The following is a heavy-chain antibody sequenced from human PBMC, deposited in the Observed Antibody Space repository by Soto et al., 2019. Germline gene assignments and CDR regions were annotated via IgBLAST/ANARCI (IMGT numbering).Heavy chain of an antibody. CDR1: GFTFSSYG. CDR3: ARPTPDMAIVN. V-gene: IGHV3-33*01. J-gene: IGHJ4*02. CDR2: IWYNGSNK. D-gene: IGHD5-12*01. Sequence: LTLSSAASGFTFSSYGIHWVRQAPGKGLEWVAVIWYNGSNKYNADSVKGRFIITSDTSKHTLYMQMNRLRAEDTAVYYCARPTPDMAIVNWGQGTLVTVSS.